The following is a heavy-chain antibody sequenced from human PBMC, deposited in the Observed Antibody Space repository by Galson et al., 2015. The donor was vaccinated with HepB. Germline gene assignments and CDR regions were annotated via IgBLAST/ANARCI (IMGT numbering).Heavy chain of an antibody. CDR1: GYTLTELS. CDR3: ATGNSGYGDAFDI. Sequence: SVKVSCKVSGYTLTELSMHWVRQAPGKGLEWMGGFDPEDGETIYAQKFQGRVTMTEDTSTDTAYMELSSLRSEDTAVYYCATGNSGYGDAFDIWGQGTMVTVSS. D-gene: IGHD5-12*01. V-gene: IGHV1-24*01. J-gene: IGHJ3*02. CDR2: FDPEDGET.